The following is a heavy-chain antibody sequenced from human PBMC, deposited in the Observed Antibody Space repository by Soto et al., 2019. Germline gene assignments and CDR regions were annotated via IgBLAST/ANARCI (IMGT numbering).Heavy chain of an antibody. CDR1: GGSISSSNW. V-gene: IGHV4-4*02. J-gene: IGHJ4*02. CDR3: VGSGTDYDRVSLLFHC. CDR2: IYHSGST. D-gene: IGHD4-17*01. Sequence: SETLSLTCAVSGGSISSSNWWSWVRQPPGKGLEWIGEIYHSGSTNYNPSLKSRVTISVDKSKNQFSLKLSSVTASDTAVYYCVGSGTDYDRVSLLFHCWGQGTLVTVSS.